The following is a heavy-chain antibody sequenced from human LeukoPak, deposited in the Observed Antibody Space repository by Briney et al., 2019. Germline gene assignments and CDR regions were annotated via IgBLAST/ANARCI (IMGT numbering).Heavy chain of an antibody. D-gene: IGHD6-19*01. Sequence: PSQTLSLTCTVSGGSISSGSYYWSWIRQPAGKGLEWIGRIYTSGSTNYNPSPKSRVTISVDTSKNQFSLKLSSVTAADTAVYYCARRSSGWTFDYWGQGTLVTVSS. CDR2: IYTSGST. CDR3: ARRSSGWTFDY. V-gene: IGHV4-61*02. CDR1: GGSISSGSYY. J-gene: IGHJ4*02.